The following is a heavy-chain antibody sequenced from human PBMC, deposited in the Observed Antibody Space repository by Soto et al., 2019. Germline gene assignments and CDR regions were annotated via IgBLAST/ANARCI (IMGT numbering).Heavy chain of an antibody. CDR3: ARDPYYYDSSGESAFDI. CDR1: GGSFRGFY. Sequence: SETLSLTCAVSGGSFRGFYWTWIRQSPGKGLEWLGDINHVGITNYNPSLKSRVSIPVDTSKSQFSLKLSSVTAADTAVYYCARDPYYYDSSGESAFDIWGQGTMVTVSS. V-gene: IGHV4-34*01. CDR2: INHVGIT. J-gene: IGHJ3*02. D-gene: IGHD3-22*01.